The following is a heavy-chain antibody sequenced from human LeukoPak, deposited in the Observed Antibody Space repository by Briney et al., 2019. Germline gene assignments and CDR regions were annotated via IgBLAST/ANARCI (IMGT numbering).Heavy chain of an antibody. Sequence: SETLSLTCAVYGGSFSGYYWSWIRQPPGKGLEWIGEINHSGSTSYNPSLKSRVTISVDTSKNQFSLKLSSVTAADTAVYYCPRGQRWIAAPFDPWGQGTLVTVSS. CDR1: GGSFSGYY. CDR2: INHSGST. CDR3: PRGQRWIAAPFDP. D-gene: IGHD2-15*01. V-gene: IGHV4-34*01. J-gene: IGHJ5*02.